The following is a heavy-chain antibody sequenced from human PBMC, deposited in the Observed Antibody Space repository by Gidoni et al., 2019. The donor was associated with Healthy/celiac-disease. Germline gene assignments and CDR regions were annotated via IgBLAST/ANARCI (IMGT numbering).Heavy chain of an antibody. V-gene: IGHV3-30*18. CDR2: ISYDGSNK. CDR1: GFTFSSYG. J-gene: IGHJ4*02. D-gene: IGHD3-9*01. Sequence: QVQLVESGGGVVQPGRSLRLSCPASGFTFSSYGMHWVRQAPGKGLEWVAVISYDGSNKYYADSVKGRFTISRDNSKNTLYLQMNSLRAEDTAVYYCAKGDRVDYYFDYWGQGTLVTVSS. CDR3: AKGDRVDYYFDY.